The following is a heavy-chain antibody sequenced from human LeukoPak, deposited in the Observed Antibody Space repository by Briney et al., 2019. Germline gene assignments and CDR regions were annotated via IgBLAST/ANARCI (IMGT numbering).Heavy chain of an antibody. CDR2: IYTSGST. CDR1: GGSISSYY. Sequence: SETLSLTCTVSGGSISSYYWSWIRQPAGKGLEWIGRIYTSGSTNYNPSLKSRVTTSVDTSKNQFSLKLSSVTAADTAVYYCARERRITMVRGVINVPDYWGQGTLVTVSS. CDR3: ARERRITMVRGVINVPDY. J-gene: IGHJ4*02. D-gene: IGHD3-10*01. V-gene: IGHV4-4*07.